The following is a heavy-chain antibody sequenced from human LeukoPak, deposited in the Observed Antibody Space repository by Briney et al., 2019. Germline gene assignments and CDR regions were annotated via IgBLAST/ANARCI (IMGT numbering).Heavy chain of an antibody. CDR3: AKDRAVSSWGSLYYYYYGMDV. Sequence: GRSLRLSCAASGFTFGSYGMHWVRQAPGKGLEWVAVISYDGSNKYYADSVKGRFTISRDNSKNTLYLQMNSLRAEDTAVYYCAKDRAVSSWGSLYYYYYGMDVWGQGTTVTVSS. CDR1: GFTFGSYG. CDR2: ISYDGSNK. V-gene: IGHV3-30*18. D-gene: IGHD6-13*01. J-gene: IGHJ6*02.